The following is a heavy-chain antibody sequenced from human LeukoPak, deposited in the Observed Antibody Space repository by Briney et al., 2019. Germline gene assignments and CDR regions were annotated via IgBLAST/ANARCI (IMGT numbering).Heavy chain of an antibody. Sequence: GGSLRLSCAASGFTFSSYSMNWVRQAPGKGLEWVSYISSSSSTIYYADSVKGRFTISRDNAKNSLYLQMNSLRAEDTAVYYCATLSYYDILTGPHPFDYWGQGTLVTVSS. CDR3: ATLSYYDILTGPHPFDY. V-gene: IGHV3-48*01. CDR2: ISSSSSTI. CDR1: GFTFSSYS. D-gene: IGHD3-9*01. J-gene: IGHJ4*02.